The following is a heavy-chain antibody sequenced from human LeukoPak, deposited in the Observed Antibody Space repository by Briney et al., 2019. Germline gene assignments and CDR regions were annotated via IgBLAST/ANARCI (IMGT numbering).Heavy chain of an antibody. CDR3: ARDSRGGCVDDAFDI. CDR1: GFTFSSYS. D-gene: IGHD2-15*01. CDR2: ISSSSSYI. Sequence: GGSLRLSCAASGFTFSSYSMNWVRQAPGKGLEWVSSISSSSSYIYYADSVKGRFTISRDNAKNSLYLQMNSLRAEDTAVYYCARDSRGGCVDDAFDIWGQGTMVTVSS. J-gene: IGHJ3*02. V-gene: IGHV3-21*01.